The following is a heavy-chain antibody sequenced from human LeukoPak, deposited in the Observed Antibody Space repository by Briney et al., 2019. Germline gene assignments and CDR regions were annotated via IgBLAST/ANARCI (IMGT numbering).Heavy chain of an antibody. CDR2: ISTSSSYI. CDR3: ARDREEYCSGGSCTNFDY. J-gene: IGHJ4*02. V-gene: IGHV3-21*01. Sequence: PGGSLRLSCAASGFTFSDYRMNWVRQAPGKGLEWVSSISTSSSYIYYADSLKGRFTISRDNARKSLYLQMNSLRAEDTAVYYCARDREEYCSGGSCTNFDYWGQGILVTVSS. D-gene: IGHD2-15*01. CDR1: GFTFSDYR.